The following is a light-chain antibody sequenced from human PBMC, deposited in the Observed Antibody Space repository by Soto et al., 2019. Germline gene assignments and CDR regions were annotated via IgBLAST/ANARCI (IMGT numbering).Light chain of an antibody. CDR1: SSDVGGYNY. J-gene: IGLJ2*01. CDR2: EVS. V-gene: IGLV2-8*01. CDR3: SSYAGSNIVV. Sequence: QSVLTQPPSASGSPGQSVTISCTGTSSDVGGYNYVSWYQQHPGKAPKLMIYEVSKRPSGVPDRFSGSKSGNTASLTVSGLQAEDEADYYCSSYAGSNIVVFGGGT.